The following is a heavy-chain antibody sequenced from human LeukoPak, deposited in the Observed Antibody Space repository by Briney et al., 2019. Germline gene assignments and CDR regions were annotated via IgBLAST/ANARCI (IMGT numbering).Heavy chain of an antibody. CDR3: VTYYFDSSGPKKNY. CDR2: IHPSGST. V-gene: IGHV4-34*01. Sequence: SETLSLTCAVFGGSFSDYYRSWIRQPPGKGLEWIGEIHPSGSTNYNPSLKSRVTISVDTSKKQFSLKLSSVTAADTAVYYCVTYYFDSSGPKKNYWGQGTLVTVSS. D-gene: IGHD3-22*01. J-gene: IGHJ4*02. CDR1: GGSFSDYY.